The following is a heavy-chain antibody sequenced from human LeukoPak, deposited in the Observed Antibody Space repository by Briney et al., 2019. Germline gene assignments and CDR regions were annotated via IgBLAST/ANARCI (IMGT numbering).Heavy chain of an antibody. CDR3: AKSARWIQLWLLDY. CDR2: ISGSGGST. J-gene: IGHJ4*02. V-gene: IGHV3-23*01. CDR1: GFTFGSYA. Sequence: GGSLRLSCAASGFTFGSYAMRWVRQAPGKGLEWVSAISGSGGSTYYADSVKGRFTISRDNSKNTLYLQMNSLRAEDTAVYYCAKSARWIQLWLLDYWGQGTLVTVSS. D-gene: IGHD5-18*01.